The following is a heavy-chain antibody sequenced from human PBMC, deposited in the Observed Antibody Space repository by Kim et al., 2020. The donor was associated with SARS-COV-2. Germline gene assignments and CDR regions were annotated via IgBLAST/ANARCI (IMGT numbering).Heavy chain of an antibody. Sequence: SETLSLTCAVYGGSFSGYYWSWIRQPPGKGLEWIGEINYSGSTNYNPSLKSRVTISVDTSKNQLPLKLSSVTAADTAVYYCPRGTRQWLVRGPSNYNMD. CDR2: INYSGST. D-gene: IGHD6-19*01. CDR1: GGSFSGYY. J-gene: IGHJ6*03. V-gene: IGHV4-34*01. CDR3: PRGTRQWLVRGPSNYNMD.